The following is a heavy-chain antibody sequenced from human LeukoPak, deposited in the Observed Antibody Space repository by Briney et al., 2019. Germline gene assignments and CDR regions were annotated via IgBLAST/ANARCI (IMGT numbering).Heavy chain of an antibody. J-gene: IGHJ3*02. Sequence: GASVKVSCKASGYTFTGYYMHWVRQAPEQGLEWMGWINPNSGGTNYAQKFQGRVTMTRDTSISTAYMELSRLRSDDTAVYYCARYSSPHDAFDIWGQGTMVTVSS. V-gene: IGHV1-2*02. D-gene: IGHD6-13*01. CDR3: ARYSSPHDAFDI. CDR1: GYTFTGYY. CDR2: INPNSGGT.